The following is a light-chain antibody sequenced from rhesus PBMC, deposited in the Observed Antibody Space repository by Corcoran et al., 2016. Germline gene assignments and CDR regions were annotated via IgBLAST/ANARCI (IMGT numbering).Light chain of an antibody. Sequence: DIRMTQSPSSLSASVGDRVTITCRASQAITNDLAWYQQKPGVTPKLLIDESSSLPGGIPSRFSGSGSGTDFTLTFSSLQPEDFATYYFQHYYNVPYSFGQGTKVEI. CDR1: QAITND. V-gene: IGKV1-25*01. CDR2: ESS. CDR3: QHYYNVPYS. J-gene: IGKJ2*01.